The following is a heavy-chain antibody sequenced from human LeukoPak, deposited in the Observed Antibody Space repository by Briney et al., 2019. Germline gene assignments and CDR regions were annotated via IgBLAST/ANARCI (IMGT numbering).Heavy chain of an antibody. V-gene: IGHV4-39*01. J-gene: IGHJ4*02. Sequence: SETLSLTCTVSGGSISSSSYYWGWIRQPPGKGLEWIGSIYYSGSTYYNPSLKSRVTISVDTSKNQFSLKLSSVTAADTAVYYWARHVFVPWNDFDYWGQGTLVTVSS. D-gene: IGHD1-1*01. CDR1: GGSISSSSYY. CDR2: IYYSGST. CDR3: ARHVFVPWNDFDY.